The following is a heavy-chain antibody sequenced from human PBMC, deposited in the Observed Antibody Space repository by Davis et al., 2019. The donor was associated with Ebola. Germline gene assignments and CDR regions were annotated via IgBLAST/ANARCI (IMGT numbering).Heavy chain of an antibody. CDR3: ARDTSTVTTDY. V-gene: IGHV3-23*01. Sequence: GESLKISCAASGFTFSSYAMSWVRQAPGKGLEWVSAISGSGGSTYYADSVKGRFTISRDNSKNTLYLQMNSLRAEDTAVYYCARDTSTVTTDYWGQGTLVTVSS. CDR2: ISGSGGST. CDR1: GFTFSSYA. D-gene: IGHD4-17*01. J-gene: IGHJ4*02.